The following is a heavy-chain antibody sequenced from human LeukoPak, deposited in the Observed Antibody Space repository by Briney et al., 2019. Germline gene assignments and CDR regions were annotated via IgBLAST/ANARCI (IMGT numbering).Heavy chain of an antibody. CDR1: GGSISSGGYS. D-gene: IGHD2-21*02. Sequence: SETLSLTCTVSGGSISSGGYSWSWIRQPPGKGLEWIGYIYHSGSTYYNPSLKSRVTISVDRSKNQFSLKLSSVTAADTAVYYCARAPPEVTFDYWGQGTLVTVSS. CDR2: IYHSGST. CDR3: ARAPPEVTFDY. V-gene: IGHV4-30-2*01. J-gene: IGHJ4*02.